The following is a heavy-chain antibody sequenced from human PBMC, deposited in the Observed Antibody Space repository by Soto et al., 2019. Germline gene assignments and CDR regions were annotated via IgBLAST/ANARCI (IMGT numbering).Heavy chain of an antibody. CDR2: IYYSGST. Sequence: QVQLQESGPGLVKPSQTLSLTCTVSGGSISSGGYYWSWIRQHPGKGLEWIGYIYYSGSTYYNPSLKSRVTISVDTSKNQFSLKLSSVTAADTAVYYCARDRVEGYDYGDYYPDYYYYYGMDVWGQGTTVTVSS. CDR3: ARDRVEGYDYGDYYPDYYYYYGMDV. D-gene: IGHD4-17*01. CDR1: GGSISSGGYY. V-gene: IGHV4-31*03. J-gene: IGHJ6*02.